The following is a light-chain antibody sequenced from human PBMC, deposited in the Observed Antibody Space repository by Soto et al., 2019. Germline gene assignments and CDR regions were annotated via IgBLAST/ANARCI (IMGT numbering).Light chain of an antibody. CDR3: SSYTSSSTPVV. Sequence: QSALTQPASVSGSPGQSITISCTGTSSDVGGYNYVSWYQQHPGKAPTLMIYDVSNRPLGVSNRFSGSKSGNTASLTISGLQAEDEADYYCSSYTSSSTPVVFGGVTKLTVL. CDR2: DVS. V-gene: IGLV2-14*01. CDR1: SSDVGGYNY. J-gene: IGLJ2*01.